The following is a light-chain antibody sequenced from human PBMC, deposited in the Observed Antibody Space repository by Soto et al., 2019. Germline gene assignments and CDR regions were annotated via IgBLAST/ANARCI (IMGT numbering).Light chain of an antibody. J-gene: IGKJ3*01. Sequence: DIQMTQSPSSLSASVGDRVTITCRASQYISSYVNWYQQKPGKAPKFLIYGASDLQRGVPSRFSGSGSGTDFILTINSLQPEDFATYYCQQSYSRPLTFGPGTKLDIK. CDR1: QYISSY. CDR3: QQSYSRPLT. V-gene: IGKV1-39*01. CDR2: GAS.